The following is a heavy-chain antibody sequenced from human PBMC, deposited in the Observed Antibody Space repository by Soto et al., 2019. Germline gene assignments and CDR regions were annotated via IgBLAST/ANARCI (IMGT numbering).Heavy chain of an antibody. V-gene: IGHV1-69*13. J-gene: IGHJ5*01. CDR1: GGTFSSYA. Sequence: GASVKVSCKASGGTFSSYAISWVRQAPGQGLEWMGGIIPIFGTANYAQKFQGRVTITADESTSTAYMELSSLRSEDTAVYYCAAGSSAAAGPFDSWGQGTLVTVSS. D-gene: IGHD6-13*01. CDR3: AAGSSAAAGPFDS. CDR2: IIPIFGTA.